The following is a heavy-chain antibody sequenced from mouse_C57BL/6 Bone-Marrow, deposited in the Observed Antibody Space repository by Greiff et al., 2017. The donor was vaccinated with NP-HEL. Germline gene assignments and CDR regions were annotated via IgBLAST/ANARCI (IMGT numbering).Heavy chain of an antibody. D-gene: IGHD2-3*01. V-gene: IGHV14-3*01. Sequence: EVKVEESVAELVRPGASVKLSCTASGFNIKNTYMHWVKQRPEQGLEWIGRIDPANGNTKYAPKFQGKATITADTSSNTAYLQRSSLTSEDTAIYYCARSRLLTWFAYWGQGTLVTVSA. CDR3: ARSRLLTWFAY. CDR1: GFNIKNTY. J-gene: IGHJ3*01. CDR2: IDPANGNT.